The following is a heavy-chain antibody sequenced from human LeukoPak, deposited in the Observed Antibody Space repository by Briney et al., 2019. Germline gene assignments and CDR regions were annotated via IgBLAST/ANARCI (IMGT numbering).Heavy chain of an antibody. J-gene: IGHJ4*02. CDR3: AKPGSYCSGGSCSLFFDY. CDR2: ISYDGSNK. CDR1: GFTFGSYS. Sequence: GGSLRLSCAASGFTFGSYSMHWVRQAPGKGLEWVAVISYDGSNKYYADSVKGRFTISRDNSKNTLYLQMNSLRAEDTAVYYCAKPGSYCSGGSCSLFFDYWGQGTLVTVSS. D-gene: IGHD2-15*01. V-gene: IGHV3-30*18.